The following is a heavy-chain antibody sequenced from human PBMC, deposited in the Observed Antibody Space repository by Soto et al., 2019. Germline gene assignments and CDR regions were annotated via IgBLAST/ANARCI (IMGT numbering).Heavy chain of an antibody. V-gene: IGHV3-30-3*01. CDR1: GFTFSSYA. Sequence: QVQLVESGGGVVQPGRSLRLSCAASGFTFSSYAMHWVRQAPGKGLEWVAVISYDGSNKYYADSVKGRFTISRDNSKNTLYLQMNSLRAEDTAVYYCARDMSGDYIIYYGMDVW. D-gene: IGHD4-17*01. J-gene: IGHJ6*01. CDR3: ARDMSGDYIIYYGMDV. CDR2: ISYDGSNK.